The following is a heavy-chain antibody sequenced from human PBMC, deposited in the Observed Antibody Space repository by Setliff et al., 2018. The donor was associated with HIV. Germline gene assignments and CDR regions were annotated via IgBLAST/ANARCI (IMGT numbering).Heavy chain of an antibody. CDR1: GGSFSGHY. D-gene: IGHD3-3*01. V-gene: IGHV4-34*01. CDR2: INESGRI. CDR3: ARETDVSTSWFGGYYFDF. Sequence: SETLSLTCAVYGGSFSGHYWNWVRQPPGKGLEWIGEINESGRINYNPSLKSRLIISVDTSKKQFSLNLISMTAADTGVYFCARETDVSTSWFGGYYFDFWGQGTRVTVTS. J-gene: IGHJ4*02.